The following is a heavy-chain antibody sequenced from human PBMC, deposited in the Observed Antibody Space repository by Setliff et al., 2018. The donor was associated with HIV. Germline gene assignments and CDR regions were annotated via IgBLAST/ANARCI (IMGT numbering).Heavy chain of an antibody. D-gene: IGHD6-19*01. Sequence: GASVKVSCKSSGYTFTAHHIHWVRQAPGQGLEWMGWISPYNGNTKYVEKFQGRVTMTTDTSTSTVYMELRSLRSDDTAVYYCARVPYRSAWFSGGHDAFDVWGQGTMVTVSS. V-gene: IGHV1-18*04. CDR1: GYTFTAHH. CDR2: ISPYNGNT. CDR3: ARVPYRSAWFSGGHDAFDV. J-gene: IGHJ3*01.